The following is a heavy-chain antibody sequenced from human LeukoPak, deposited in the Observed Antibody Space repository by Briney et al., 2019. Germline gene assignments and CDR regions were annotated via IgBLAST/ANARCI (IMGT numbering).Heavy chain of an antibody. D-gene: IGHD3-10*01. V-gene: IGHV4-39*07. Sequence: SETLSLTCTVSGDSISSSNCYWGWIRQPPGKGLEWIGSIYFSGGTYYNASLKSRVTISVDTSKNQFSLKLTSVTAADTAVYFCARGGYYGSGNDFRFDPWGQGTLVTVSS. CDR1: GDSISSSNCY. CDR3: ARGGYYGSGNDFRFDP. J-gene: IGHJ5*02. CDR2: IYFSGGT.